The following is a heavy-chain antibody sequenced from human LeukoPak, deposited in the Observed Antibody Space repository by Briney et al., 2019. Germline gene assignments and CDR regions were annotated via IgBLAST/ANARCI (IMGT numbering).Heavy chain of an antibody. CDR1: GFTFSNYW. J-gene: IGHJ4*02. D-gene: IGHD6-13*01. Sequence: GGSLRLSCAASGFTFSNYWMHWVRQAPGKGPVWVSRIKSDGSSTRFADSVQGRFTISRDNGKNTLYLQMNSLRAEDTAAYYCARGGDSSNWYPGYFDYWGQGALVTVSS. CDR3: ARGGDSSNWYPGYFDY. V-gene: IGHV3-74*01. CDR2: IKSDGSST.